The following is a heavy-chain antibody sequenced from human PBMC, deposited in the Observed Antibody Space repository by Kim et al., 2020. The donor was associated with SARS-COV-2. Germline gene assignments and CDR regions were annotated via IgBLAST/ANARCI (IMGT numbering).Heavy chain of an antibody. CDR3: ARLRADNSGY. Sequence: SETLSLTCTVSGGSISSRRYYWGWIWQAPGQGLAWLGTLSYRGYTYSNPYLKSRVTISVDTSKNQFSLQLSSVTAADTAVYNCARLRADNSGYWGQGTLVTVSS. CDR1: GGSISSRRYY. D-gene: IGHD3-22*01. J-gene: IGHJ4*02. CDR2: LSYRGYT. V-gene: IGHV4-39*01.